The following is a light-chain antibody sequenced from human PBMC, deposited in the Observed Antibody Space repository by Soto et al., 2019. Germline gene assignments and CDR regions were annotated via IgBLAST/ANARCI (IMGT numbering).Light chain of an antibody. CDR3: CSYAGNRTFV. CDR2: EDT. V-gene: IGLV2-23*02. J-gene: IGLJ3*02. CDR1: SSDFGIYNL. Sequence: QSALTQPASVSGSPGQSITISCTATSSDFGIYNLVSWYRQHQGKAPQVLIYEDTKRPSGVSFRFSASKSGKTASLTISGLQAEDEADYHCCSYAGNRTFVFGGGTKVTVL.